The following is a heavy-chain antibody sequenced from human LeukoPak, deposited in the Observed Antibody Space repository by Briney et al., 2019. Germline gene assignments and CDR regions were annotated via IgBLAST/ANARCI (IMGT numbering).Heavy chain of an antibody. J-gene: IGHJ2*01. Sequence: GASVKVSCKASGYTFTGYYMHWVRQAPGQGLEWMGWISAYNGNTNYAQKLQGRVTMTTDTSTSTAYMELRSLRSDDTAVYYCARADSTPFDLWGRGTLVTVSS. CDR2: ISAYNGNT. D-gene: IGHD3-22*01. CDR1: GYTFTGYY. CDR3: ARADSTPFDL. V-gene: IGHV1-18*04.